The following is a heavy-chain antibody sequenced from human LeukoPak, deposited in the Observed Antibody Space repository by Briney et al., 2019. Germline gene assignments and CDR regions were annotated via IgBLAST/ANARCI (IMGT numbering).Heavy chain of an antibody. Sequence: SETLSLTCAVYGGSFSGYYWSWIRHPPGKGLEWIGEINHSGSTNYNPSLKSRVTISVDTSKNQFSLKLSSVTAADTAVYYCARCEKYSGYDLWALYFDYWGQGTLVTVSS. CDR2: INHSGST. CDR1: GGSFSGYY. D-gene: IGHD5-12*01. J-gene: IGHJ4*02. V-gene: IGHV4-34*01. CDR3: ARCEKYSGYDLWALYFDY.